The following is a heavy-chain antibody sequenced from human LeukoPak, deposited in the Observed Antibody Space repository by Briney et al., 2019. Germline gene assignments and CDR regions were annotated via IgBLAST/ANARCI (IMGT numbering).Heavy chain of an antibody. D-gene: IGHD5-12*01. V-gene: IGHV3-21*01. J-gene: IGHJ4*02. CDR2: ISSSSSYI. Sequence: PGGSLRLSCAASGFTFTSYSMNWVRQAPGKGLEWVSSISSSSSYIYYADSVKGRFTISRDNAKNSLYLQMNSLRAEDTAVYYCAREPTVATIDYWGQGTLVTVSS. CDR1: GFTFTSYS. CDR3: AREPTVATIDY.